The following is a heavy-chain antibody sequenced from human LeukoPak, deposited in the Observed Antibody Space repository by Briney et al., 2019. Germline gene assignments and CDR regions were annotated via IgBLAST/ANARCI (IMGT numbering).Heavy chain of an antibody. CDR1: GDSISSYY. J-gene: IGHJ4*02. D-gene: IGHD2-2*01. V-gene: IGHV4-59*01. CDR3: TKSGRGPADY. CDR2: IYYSGST. Sequence: SETLSLTCTVPGDSISSYYWSWIRQPPGEGLGWVWYIYYSGSTNYNPSLKRRVTLPVETSTNQFSLNLSSVTSAATAGCYCTKSGRGPADYWGPGTLVTVSS.